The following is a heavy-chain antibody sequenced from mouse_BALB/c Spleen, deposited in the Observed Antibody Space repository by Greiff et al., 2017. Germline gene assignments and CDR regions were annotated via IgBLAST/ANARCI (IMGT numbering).Heavy chain of an antibody. Sequence: EVQLQESGPSLVKPSQTLSLTCSVTGDSITSGYWNWIRKFPGNKLEYMGYISYSGSTYYNPSLKSRISITRDTSKNQYYLQLNSVTTEDTATYYCARYKGAVYYFDYWGQGTTLTVSS. J-gene: IGHJ2*01. V-gene: IGHV3-8*02. CDR3: ARYKGAVYYFDY. CDR1: GDSITSGY. CDR2: ISYSGST.